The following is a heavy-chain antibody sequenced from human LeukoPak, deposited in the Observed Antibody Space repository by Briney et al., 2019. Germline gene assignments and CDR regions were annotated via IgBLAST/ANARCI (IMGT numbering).Heavy chain of an antibody. CDR2: INPNSGGT. CDR1: VYTFTGYY. J-gene: IGHJ4*02. Sequence: ASLKVSCKASVYTFTGYYMHWVRQAPGQGLEWMGWINPNSGGTNYAKKFQGRVTMTRDTSISTAYMELSRLRSDDTAVYYCAREEESSSSWDYWGQGTLVAVSS. D-gene: IGHD6-13*01. V-gene: IGHV1-2*02. CDR3: AREEESSSSWDY.